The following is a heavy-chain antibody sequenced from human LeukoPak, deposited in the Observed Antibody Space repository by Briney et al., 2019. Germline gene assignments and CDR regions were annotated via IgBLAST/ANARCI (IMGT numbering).Heavy chain of an antibody. CDR3: ARDGSGSSLSVVDY. Sequence: ASVKVSCKASGYTFTGYYMHWVRQAPGQGLEWMGWINPNSGGTNYAQKFQGRVTMTRDTSISTAYMELSRLRSDDTAVYYCARDGSGSSLSVVDYWGQGPLVTVSS. CDR1: GYTFTGYY. D-gene: IGHD3-10*01. CDR2: INPNSGGT. J-gene: IGHJ4*02. V-gene: IGHV1-2*02.